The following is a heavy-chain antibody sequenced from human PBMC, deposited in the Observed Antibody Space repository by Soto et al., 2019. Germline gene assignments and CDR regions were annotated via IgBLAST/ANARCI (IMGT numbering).Heavy chain of an antibody. Sequence: GSLRLSCAASGFTFSSYGMHWVRQAPGKGLEWVAVISYDGSNKYYADSVKGRFTISRDNSKNTLYLQMNSLRAEDTAVDYCEKGDDSRGYGYYFDYWGQGTLVTVSS. D-gene: IGHD3-22*01. J-gene: IGHJ4*02. V-gene: IGHV3-30*18. CDR2: ISYDGSNK. CDR1: GFTFSSYG. CDR3: EKGDDSRGYGYYFDY.